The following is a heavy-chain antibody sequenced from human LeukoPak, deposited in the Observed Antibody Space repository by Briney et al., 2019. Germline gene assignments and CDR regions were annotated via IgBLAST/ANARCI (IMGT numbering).Heavy chain of an antibody. J-gene: IGHJ3*02. Sequence: GGSLRLSCAASGFTVSSNYMSWVRQAPGKGLEWVSVIYSGGSTYYAESVKGRFTISRDNSKNTLYLQMNSLRAEDTAVYYCARGLGTIFGVVNDAFDIWGQGTMVTVSS. CDR3: ARGLGTIFGVVNDAFDI. CDR1: GFTVSSNY. D-gene: IGHD3-3*01. V-gene: IGHV3-66*02. CDR2: IYSGGST.